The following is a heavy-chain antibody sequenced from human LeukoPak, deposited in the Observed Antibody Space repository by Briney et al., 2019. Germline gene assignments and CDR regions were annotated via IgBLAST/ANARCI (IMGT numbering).Heavy chain of an antibody. CDR2: IYYSGST. CDR1: GGSISSYY. Sequence: SETLSLTCTVSGGSISSYYWSWIRQPPGKGLEWIGYIYYSGSTNYNPSLKSRVTISVDTSKNQFSLKLSSVTAADTAVYYCAREGYCSGGSCWFDPWGQGTLVTVSS. J-gene: IGHJ5*02. D-gene: IGHD2-15*01. CDR3: AREGYCSGGSCWFDP. V-gene: IGHV4-59*01.